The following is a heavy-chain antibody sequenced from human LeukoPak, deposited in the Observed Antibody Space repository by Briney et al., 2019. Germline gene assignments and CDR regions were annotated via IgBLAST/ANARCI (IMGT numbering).Heavy chain of an antibody. J-gene: IGHJ5*02. CDR1: GYTFTSYY. D-gene: IGHD1-26*01. CDR2: INPTGGST. Sequence: RASVKVSCKASGYTFTSYYMHWVRQAPGQGLEGMGLINPTGGSTGYAQKFQGRVTMTRDMSTSTDYMELSSLRSEDTAIYYCARDNSVGDNAWWFDPWGQGTLVTVSS. V-gene: IGHV1-46*01. CDR3: ARDNSVGDNAWWFDP.